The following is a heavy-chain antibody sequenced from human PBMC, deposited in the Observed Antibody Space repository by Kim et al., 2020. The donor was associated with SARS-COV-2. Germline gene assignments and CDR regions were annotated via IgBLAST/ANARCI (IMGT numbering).Heavy chain of an antibody. D-gene: IGHD1-1*01. V-gene: IGHV4-34*01. Sequence: SETLSLTCAVYGESFSGNYWNWIRKPPGKGMEWIGEISQSGSSRYNPSLKSRVSIAADTSKNQFSLRLTSMTAADTAQYFCARRVTGTIDYWGQGIRVTVSS. CDR2: ISQSGSS. CDR3: ARRVTGTIDY. J-gene: IGHJ4*02. CDR1: GESFSGNY.